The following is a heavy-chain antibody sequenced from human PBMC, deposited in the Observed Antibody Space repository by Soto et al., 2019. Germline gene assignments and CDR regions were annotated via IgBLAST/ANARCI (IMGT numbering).Heavy chain of an antibody. J-gene: IGHJ3*02. Sequence: ASVKVSCKASGYTFTSYGISWVRQAPGQGLEWMGWINPNSGGTNYAQKFQGRVTMTRDTSISTAYMELSRLRSDDTAVYYCARGFYYYDSSGTDAFDIWGQGTMVTVSS. D-gene: IGHD3-22*01. CDR1: GYTFTSYG. V-gene: IGHV1-2*02. CDR2: INPNSGGT. CDR3: ARGFYYYDSSGTDAFDI.